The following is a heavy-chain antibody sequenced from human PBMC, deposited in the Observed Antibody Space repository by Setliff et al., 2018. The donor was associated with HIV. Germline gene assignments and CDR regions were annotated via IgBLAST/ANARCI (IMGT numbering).Heavy chain of an antibody. CDR2: VYHSGKT. V-gene: IGHV4-38-2*02. CDR1: GQFISEGYY. Sequence: PSETLSLTFTVSGQFISEGYYWGWIRQPPGKGLEWIGSVYHSGKTYYNPSLKSRVTMSADTSKNQISLMLRSMTAADTAVYYCAKHDFGEGSCFDPWGQGSLVTVSS. J-gene: IGHJ5*02. CDR3: AKHDFGEGSCFDP. D-gene: IGHD3-16*01.